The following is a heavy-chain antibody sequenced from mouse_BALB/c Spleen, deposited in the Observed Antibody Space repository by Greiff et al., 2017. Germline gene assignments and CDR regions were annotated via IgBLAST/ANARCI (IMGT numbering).Heavy chain of an antibody. V-gene: IGHV1-77*01. J-gene: IGHJ2*01. D-gene: IGHD1-1*01. CDR3: ANSTNDLDY. CDR1: GYTFTDYY. Sequence: QVQLKQSGAELARPGASVKLSCKASGYTFTDYYINWVKQRTGQGLEWIGEIYPGSGNTYYNEKFKGKATLTADKSSSTAYMQLSSLTSEDSAVYFSANSTNDLDYWGQGTTVTVSS. CDR2: IYPGSGNT.